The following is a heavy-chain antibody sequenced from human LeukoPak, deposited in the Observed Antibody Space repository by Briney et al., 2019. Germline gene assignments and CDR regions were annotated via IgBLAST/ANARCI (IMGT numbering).Heavy chain of an antibody. CDR1: GGSVNTGSYY. J-gene: IGHJ3*02. CDR3: ARDTLNDAFDM. D-gene: IGHD2/OR15-2a*01. Sequence: SETLSLTCTVSGGSVNTGSYYWSWIRQTPGQGLEWIGYIYFSGSTNYNPSLKSRVTISVDRSKNQFSLRLSSVTAADTAVYYCARDTLNDAFDMWGQGTLVTVSS. V-gene: IGHV4-61*01. CDR2: IYFSGST.